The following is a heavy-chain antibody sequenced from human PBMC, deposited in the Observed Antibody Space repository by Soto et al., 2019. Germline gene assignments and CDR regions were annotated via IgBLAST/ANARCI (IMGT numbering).Heavy chain of an antibody. D-gene: IGHD2-8*01. CDR1: GFMFENYA. CDR3: AKGKSENGVDWLDP. J-gene: IGHJ5*02. V-gene: IGHV3-23*01. CDR2: VRGNSYGA. Sequence: GESLKISCAASGFMFENYAMIWVRQAPGKGLEWVATVRGNSYGAYYADSVRGRFTNSRDNSKNTMSLQLNSLRDDDTAIYYCAKGKSENGVDWLDPWGPGTLVTVSS.